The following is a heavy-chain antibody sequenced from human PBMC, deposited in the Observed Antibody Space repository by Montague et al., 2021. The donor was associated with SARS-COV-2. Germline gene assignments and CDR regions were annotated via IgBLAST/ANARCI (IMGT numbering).Heavy chain of an antibody. J-gene: IGHJ4*01. V-gene: IGHV4-39*07. D-gene: IGHD3-22*01. Sequence: SETLSLTCTVSGGSISSSNYYWGWIRQPPGKGLEWIGSIYYSGSTYYNPSLKSRVTISVDTSKNQFSLKLSSVTAADTAVYYCARGTNRVFTYDYDSSGYAIDNWGQGTMVTVSS. CDR1: GGSISSSNYY. CDR3: ARGTNRVFTYDYDSSGYAIDN. CDR2: IYYSGST.